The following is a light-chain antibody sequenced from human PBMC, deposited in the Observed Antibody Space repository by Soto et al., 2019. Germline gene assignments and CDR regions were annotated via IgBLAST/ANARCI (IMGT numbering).Light chain of an antibody. CDR1: RSNIGSSN. CDR3: AAWDDSLSGAV. Sequence: QPVLTQPLSASGTPGQRVTISCSGSRSNIGSSNVYWYQQVPGTAPKLLIYKNNQRPSGVPDRFSGSKSGTSASLAISGLRSEDEADYYCAAWDDSLSGAVFGGGTQLTVL. J-gene: IGLJ7*01. V-gene: IGLV1-47*01. CDR2: KNN.